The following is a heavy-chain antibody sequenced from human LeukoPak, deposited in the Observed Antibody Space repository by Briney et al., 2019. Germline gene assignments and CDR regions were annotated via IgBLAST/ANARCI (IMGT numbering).Heavy chain of an antibody. D-gene: IGHD2-2*01. CDR2: IKQDGSEK. J-gene: IGHJ4*02. CDR1: GFTFGSYW. V-gene: IGHV3-7*05. Sequence: GGSLRLSCAASGFTFGSYWMSWVRQAPGKGREWVANIKQDGSEKYYVDSVKGRFTIPRDDAKNSLYLQMNSLRAEDTAVYYCARVPYCSSTSCYAIFDYWGQGALVTVSS. CDR3: ARVPYCSSTSCYAIFDY.